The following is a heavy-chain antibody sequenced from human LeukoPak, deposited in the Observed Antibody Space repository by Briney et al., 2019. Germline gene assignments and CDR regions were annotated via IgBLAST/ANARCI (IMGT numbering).Heavy chain of an antibody. D-gene: IGHD3-10*01. Sequence: PSETLSLTCTVSGGSIISYYWSWIRQSPQKGLEWIAYIHSSGKTNYNPSLKSRVTISLDKSRNHFSLDLRSVTAADTAIYYCIRNNYYALGTHNFDYWGHGILVTVSS. CDR1: GGSIISYY. CDR2: IHSSGKT. J-gene: IGHJ4*01. CDR3: IRNNYYALGTHNFDY. V-gene: IGHV4-59*12.